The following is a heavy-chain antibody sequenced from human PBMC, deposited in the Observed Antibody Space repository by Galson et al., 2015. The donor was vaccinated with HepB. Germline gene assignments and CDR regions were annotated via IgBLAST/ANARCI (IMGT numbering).Heavy chain of an antibody. V-gene: IGHV3-49*03. D-gene: IGHD3-3*01. CDR2: IRSKVYGCTI. CDR1: GFNFVNYD. Sequence: SCAASGFNFVNYDMNCFRQAPGKGLRRVGFIRSKVYGCTIHTAPPTKDRFPIPREDSRIIAYRQMNSLQTEDKAEYYFSRYYYDFWRGYADGDYYMDVWGKGSTVTVSS. CDR3: SRYYYDFWRGYADGDYYMDV. J-gene: IGHJ6*03.